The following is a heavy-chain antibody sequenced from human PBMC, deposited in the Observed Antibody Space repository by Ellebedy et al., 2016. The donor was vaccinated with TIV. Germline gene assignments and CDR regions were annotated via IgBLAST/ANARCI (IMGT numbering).Heavy chain of an antibody. Sequence: PGGSLRLSCAASGFTFSDCALNWVRQAPGKGLEWVSSINRVSSHIYYADSVRGRFTVSRDNANNAVFLQMNSLRTDDTAVYYCARDCTPYLRSGNFDLWGQGTLLTVSS. CDR2: INRVSSHI. CDR3: ARDCTPYLRSGNFDL. D-gene: IGHD3-3*01. CDR1: GFTFSDCA. V-gene: IGHV3-21*01. J-gene: IGHJ4*02.